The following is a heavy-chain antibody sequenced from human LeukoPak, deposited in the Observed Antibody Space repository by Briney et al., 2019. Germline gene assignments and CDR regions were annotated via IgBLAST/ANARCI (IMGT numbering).Heavy chain of an antibody. V-gene: IGHV3-7*01. Sequence: PGGSLRLSCAASGFTFGNYWMSWVRQAPGKGLEWVANIKQDGSDKYYVDSVTGRFTISRDNAKNSLYLQMNSLRDEDTAVYYCARWATSFDLWGQGTLVTVSS. CDR2: IKQDGSDK. D-gene: IGHD6-6*01. J-gene: IGHJ4*02. CDR1: GFTFGNYW. CDR3: ARWATSFDL.